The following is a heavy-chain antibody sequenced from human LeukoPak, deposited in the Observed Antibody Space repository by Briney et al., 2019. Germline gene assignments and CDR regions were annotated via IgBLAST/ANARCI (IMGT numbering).Heavy chain of an antibody. D-gene: IGHD4-17*01. Sequence: ASVTVSCKVSGYTLTELSMHWVRQAPGKGLEWMGGFDPEDGETIYAQKFQGRVTMTEDTSTDTAYMELSSLRSEDTAVYYCATESPRDYGEANSYYYYYYGMDVWGQGTTVTVSS. CDR2: FDPEDGET. CDR1: GYTLTELS. J-gene: IGHJ6*02. CDR3: ATESPRDYGEANSYYYYYYGMDV. V-gene: IGHV1-24*01.